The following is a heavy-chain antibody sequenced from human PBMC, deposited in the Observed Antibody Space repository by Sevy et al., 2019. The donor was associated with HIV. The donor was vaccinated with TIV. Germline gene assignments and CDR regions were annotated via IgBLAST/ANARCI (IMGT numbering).Heavy chain of an antibody. J-gene: IGHJ4*02. CDR2: ISGVGERT. CDR1: GFNFNSIS. D-gene: IGHD3-16*01. CDR3: ARVEPPNRDFGH. Sequence: LQRGSLKISCEASGFNFNSISMSWVRQTPGEGLEWLSAISGVGERTYYADSVRGRFIISRDNSKSTVYLQLNSLRVEDTAMYYCARVEPPNRDFGHWGQGTLVTVSS. V-gene: IGHV3-23*01.